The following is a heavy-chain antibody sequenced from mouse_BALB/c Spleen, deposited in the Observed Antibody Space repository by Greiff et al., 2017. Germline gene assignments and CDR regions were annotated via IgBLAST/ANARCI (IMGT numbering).Heavy chain of an antibody. D-gene: IGHD2-12*01. J-gene: IGHJ2*01. CDR1: GFTFSDYY. CDR2: ISDGGSYT. Sequence: DVQLQESGGGLVKPGGSLKLSCAASGFTFSDYYMYWVRQTPEKRLEWVATISDGGSYTYYPDSVKGRFTISRDNAKNNLYLQMSSLRSEDTAMYYCARMGTYDLNYFDYWGQGTTLTVSS. V-gene: IGHV5-4*02. CDR3: ARMGTYDLNYFDY.